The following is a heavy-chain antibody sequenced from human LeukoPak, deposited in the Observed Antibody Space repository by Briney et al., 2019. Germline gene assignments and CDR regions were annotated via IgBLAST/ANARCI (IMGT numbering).Heavy chain of an antibody. D-gene: IGHD3-22*01. J-gene: IGHJ4*02. CDR1: GGSISSSSYY. V-gene: IGHV4-39*01. CDR3: ARHTRITMIVVAGTFDY. CDR2: IYYSGST. Sequence: SXTLSLTCTVSGGSISSSSYYWGWIRQPPGKGLEWIGSIYYSGSTYYNPSLKSRVTISVKTAKKQYSRKQSSVTAADTAVYYCARHTRITMIVVAGTFDYWGQGTLVTVSS.